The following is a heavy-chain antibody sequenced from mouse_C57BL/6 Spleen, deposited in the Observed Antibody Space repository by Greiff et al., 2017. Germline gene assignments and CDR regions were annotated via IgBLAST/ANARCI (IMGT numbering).Heavy chain of an antibody. Sequence: VQLQQSGAELVKPGASVKMSCKASGSTFTPYPIAWMKQNHGKSLEWIGNFHPYNDDTKYNEKFKGKATLTVEKSSSTVYLELSRLTSEDSAVDYGARAGDYYGSTWFAYWGQGTRVTVSA. J-gene: IGHJ3*01. D-gene: IGHD1-1*01. CDR1: GSTFTPYP. CDR3: ARAGDYYGSTWFAY. CDR2: FHPYNDDT. V-gene: IGHV1-47*01.